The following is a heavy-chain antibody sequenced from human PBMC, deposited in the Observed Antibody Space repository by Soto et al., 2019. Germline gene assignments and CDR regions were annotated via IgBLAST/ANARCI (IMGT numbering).Heavy chain of an antibody. Sequence: PGESLKISCKASGYSFNIYWIGWVRQLPGKGLEWMGVVYPDDSDTIYSPSFQGQVTISVDKSISTAYLPWSSLKASDTAVYYCARRGHSNSPGGGLDVWGQGSTVTVSS. J-gene: IGHJ6*02. D-gene: IGHD2-2*01. CDR1: GYSFNIYW. CDR2: VYPDDSDT. V-gene: IGHV5-51*01. CDR3: ARRGHSNSPGGGLDV.